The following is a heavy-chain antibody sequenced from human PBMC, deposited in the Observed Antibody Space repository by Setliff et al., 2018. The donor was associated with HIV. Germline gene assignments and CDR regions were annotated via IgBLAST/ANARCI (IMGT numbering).Heavy chain of an antibody. Sequence: SETLSLTCTISGGFISNHYWNWIRQPPGKGLEWIATIPHNGGTYYNPDPSLTGRVTISLDTSKNQFSLKLAFVTAADTAVYYCARYSTLTTNFDYWGQGTQVTVSS. J-gene: IGHJ4*02. CDR1: GGFISNHY. CDR2: IPHNGGT. V-gene: IGHV4-59*04. D-gene: IGHD4-17*01. CDR3: ARYSTLTTNFDY.